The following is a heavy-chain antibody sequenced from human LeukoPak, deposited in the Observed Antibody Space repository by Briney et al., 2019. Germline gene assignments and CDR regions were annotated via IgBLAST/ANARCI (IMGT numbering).Heavy chain of an antibody. V-gene: IGHV3-11*04. J-gene: IGHJ4*02. D-gene: IGHD1-26*01. CDR1: GFSVSNNY. Sequence: GGSLRLSCAASGFSVSNNYMSWVRQAPGKGLEWVSYISSSGSTIYYADSVKGRFTISRDNAKNSLYLQMNSLRAGDTAVYYCARDSFRGSYSDYWGQGTLVTVSS. CDR2: ISSSGSTI. CDR3: ARDSFRGSYSDY.